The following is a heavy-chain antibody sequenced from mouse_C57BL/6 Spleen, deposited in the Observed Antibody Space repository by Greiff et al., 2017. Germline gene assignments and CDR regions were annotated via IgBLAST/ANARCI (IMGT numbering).Heavy chain of an antibody. CDR3: TSYYGSSYAMDY. Sequence: QVQLKESGAELVRPGASVTLSCKASGYTFTDYEMHWVKQTPVHGLEWIGAIDPETGGTAYNQKFKGKAILTADKSSSTAYMELRSLTSEDSAVYYRTSYYGSSYAMDYWGQGTSVTVSS. CDR2: IDPETGGT. CDR1: GYTFTDYE. J-gene: IGHJ4*01. D-gene: IGHD1-1*01. V-gene: IGHV1-15*01.